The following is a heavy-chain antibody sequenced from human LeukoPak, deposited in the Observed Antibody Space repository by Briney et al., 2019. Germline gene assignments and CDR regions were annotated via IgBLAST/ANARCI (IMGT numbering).Heavy chain of an antibody. D-gene: IGHD3-10*01. CDR2: ISGSGGST. V-gene: IGHV3-23*01. J-gene: IGHJ5*02. Sequence: GGSLRLSCAASGFTFSSYAMSWVRQAPGKGLEWVSAISGSGGSTYYADSVRGRFTISRDNSKNTLYLQMNSLRAEDTGIYYCARGIIGSRGWFDAWGQGTLVTVSS. CDR3: ARGIIGSRGWFDA. CDR1: GFTFSSYA.